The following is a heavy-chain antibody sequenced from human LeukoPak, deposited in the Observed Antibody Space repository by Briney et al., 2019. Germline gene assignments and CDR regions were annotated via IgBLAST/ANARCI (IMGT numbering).Heavy chain of an antibody. V-gene: IGHV1-18*01. D-gene: IGHD1-26*01. Sequence: GASVNVSCKDSVYTFTNYGISWVRQAPGQGLEWMAWISAYNGNTNYAQNLQGRVTMTTDTSTSTAYMELRSLRSDDTAVYYCARESSQWELLYYFDYWGQGTLVTVSS. J-gene: IGHJ4*02. CDR3: ARESSQWELLYYFDY. CDR1: VYTFTNYG. CDR2: ISAYNGNT.